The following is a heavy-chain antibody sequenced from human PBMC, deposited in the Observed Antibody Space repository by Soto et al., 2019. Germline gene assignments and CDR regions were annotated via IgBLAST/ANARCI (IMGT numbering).Heavy chain of an antibody. CDR2: IIPIFGTA. CDR3: ARVHTMVRGAFDVAYYYYYYGMEV. V-gene: IGHV1-69*06. Sequence: SVXVSCKSSGGTFSIYAIIWVRQAPGQGLEWMGGIIPIFGTANYAQKFQGRVTITADKSTSTAYMELSSLRSEETAVYYCARVHTMVRGAFDVAYYYYYYGMEVWGQGTTVTVSS. CDR1: GGTFSIYA. D-gene: IGHD3-10*01. J-gene: IGHJ6*02.